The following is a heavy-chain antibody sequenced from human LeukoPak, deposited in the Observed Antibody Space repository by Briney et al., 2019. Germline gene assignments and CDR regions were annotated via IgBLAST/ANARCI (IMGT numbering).Heavy chain of an antibody. CDR3: ASGAVGYCSSTSCYAMDV. V-gene: IGHV4-59*01. J-gene: IGHJ6*04. CDR1: GGSMSSYY. CDR2: IYYSGST. Sequence: PSETLSLTCTVSGGSMSSYYWSWIGQPPGKGPEWSGYIYYSGSTNYNPSLKSRVTVSVDTSKNQFSLKLSSVTAADTAVYYCASGAVGYCSSTSCYAMDVWGKVTTVTVSS. D-gene: IGHD2-2*01.